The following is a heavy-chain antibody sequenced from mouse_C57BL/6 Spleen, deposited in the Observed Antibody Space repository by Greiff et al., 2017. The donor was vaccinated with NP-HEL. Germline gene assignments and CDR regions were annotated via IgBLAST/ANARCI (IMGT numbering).Heavy chain of an antibody. CDR1: GFTFSDYY. V-gene: IGHV5-12*01. D-gene: IGHD1-1*01. CDR2: ISNGGGST. Sequence: EVQRVESGGGLVQPGGSLKLSCAASGFTFSDYYMYWVRQTPEKRLEWVAYISNGGGSTYYPDTVKGRFTISRDNAKNTLYLQMSRLKSEDTAMYYCARRRYYGSSIDYWGQGTTLTVSS. CDR3: ARRRYYGSSIDY. J-gene: IGHJ2*01.